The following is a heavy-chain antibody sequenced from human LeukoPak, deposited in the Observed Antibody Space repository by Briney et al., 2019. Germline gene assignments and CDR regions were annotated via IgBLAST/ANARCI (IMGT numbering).Heavy chain of an antibody. D-gene: IGHD3-10*01. J-gene: IGHJ4*02. CDR1: GASISSGSYY. V-gene: IGHV4-39*07. CDR3: ARGGTYYGSEFDY. Sequence: SETLSLTCTVAGASISSGSYYWGWIRQPPVKGRDGTGSIYYSGSTYYNPSLKSRVTISVDTTKNQFSLKLSSVTAADTAVYYCARGGTYYGSEFDYWGQGTLVTVSS. CDR2: IYYSGST.